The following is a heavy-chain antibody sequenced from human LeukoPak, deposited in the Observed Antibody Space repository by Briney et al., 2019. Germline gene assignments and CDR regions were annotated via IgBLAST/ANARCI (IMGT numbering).Heavy chain of an antibody. D-gene: IGHD6-19*01. CDR2: IKQDGSEK. V-gene: IGHV3-7*01. J-gene: IGHJ4*02. CDR1: GFSFSSYW. Sequence: PGGSLRLSCAASGFSFSSYWMNWVRQAPGKGLEWVANIKQDGSEKYYLDSVKGRFTISRDNAKNPLYLQMNSLRAEDTAVYYCARETSGWCFNYWGQGTLVTVSS. CDR3: ARETSGWCFNY.